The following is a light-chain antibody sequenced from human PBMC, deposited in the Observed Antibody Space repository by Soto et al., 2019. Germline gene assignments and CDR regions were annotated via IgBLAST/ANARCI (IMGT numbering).Light chain of an antibody. J-gene: IGKJ1*01. CDR2: QAS. V-gene: IGKV1-5*03. CDR3: QQYDSYSSGP. CDR1: QSTSSY. Sequence: DIQMTQSPSTLSASVGDRVTITCRASQSTSSYLAWYQQKPGKAPKLLIYQASSLENGVPSRFSGSGSGTEFTLTISNLQPDDFATYYCQQYDSYSSGPFGQGTKVDIK.